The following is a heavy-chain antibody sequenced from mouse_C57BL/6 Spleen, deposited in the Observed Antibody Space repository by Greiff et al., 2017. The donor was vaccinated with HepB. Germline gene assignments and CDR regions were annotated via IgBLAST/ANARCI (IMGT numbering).Heavy chain of an antibody. CDR3: ASGGRGFAY. Sequence: QVQLQQPGAELVKPGASVKMSCKASGYTFTSYWITWVKQRPGQGLEWIGDIYPGSGSTNYNEKFKSKATLTVDKSSSTAYMQLSSLTSEDSAVYYCASGGRGFAYWGQGTLVTGSA. CDR2: IYPGSGST. CDR1: GYTFTSYW. D-gene: IGHD3-3*01. V-gene: IGHV1-55*01. J-gene: IGHJ3*01.